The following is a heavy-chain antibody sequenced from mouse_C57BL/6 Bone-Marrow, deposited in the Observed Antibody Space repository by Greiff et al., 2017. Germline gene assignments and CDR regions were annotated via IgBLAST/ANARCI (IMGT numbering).Heavy chain of an antibody. J-gene: IGHJ1*03. Sequence: EVQLQESVAELVRPGASVKLSCTASGFNIKNYYMHWVKQRPEQGLEWIGRIDPADGYTKYAPKFPGKATITADTSSNTAYLQLSSLTSEDTALYYCAGMDHWYFDVGGTGTTITVSS. D-gene: IGHD2-3*01. CDR2: IDPADGYT. CDR3: AGMDHWYFDV. CDR1: GFNIKNYY. V-gene: IGHV14-3*01.